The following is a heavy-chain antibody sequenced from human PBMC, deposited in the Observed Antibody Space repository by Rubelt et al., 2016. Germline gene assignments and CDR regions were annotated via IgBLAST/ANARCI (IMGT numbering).Heavy chain of an antibody. V-gene: IGHV4-4*07. J-gene: IGHJ4*02. CDR1: GGSVSSHN. CDR2: IYTSGNT. D-gene: IGHD4-17*01. CDR3: ARLGRATTVTFVYPSFDL. Sequence: QVQLQESGPGLVRPSETLSLTCTVSGGSVSSHNWSWIRQPAGKGLEWIGLIYTSGNTNYSPSLKTRVTLSVDTSKNQCSLRLISVTAANTAVYYCARLGRATTVTFVYPSFDLWGQGILITVSS.